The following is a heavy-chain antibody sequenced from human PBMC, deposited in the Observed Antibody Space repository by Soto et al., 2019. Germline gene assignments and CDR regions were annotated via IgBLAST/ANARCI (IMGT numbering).Heavy chain of an antibody. CDR2: IIPIFGTA. J-gene: IGHJ6*02. Sequence: QVQLVQSGAEVKKPGSSVKVSCKASGGTFSSYAISWVRQAPGQGLEWMGGIIPIFGTANYAQKFQGRVTITADESTSTAYMELRSLRSEDTAVYYCARVDNWNYGYYYYGMDVWGQGTTVTVSS. D-gene: IGHD1-7*01. V-gene: IGHV1-69*01. CDR3: ARVDNWNYGYYYYGMDV. CDR1: GGTFSSYA.